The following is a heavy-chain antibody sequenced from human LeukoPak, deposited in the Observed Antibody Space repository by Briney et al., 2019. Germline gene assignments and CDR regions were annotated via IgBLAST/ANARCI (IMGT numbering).Heavy chain of an antibody. J-gene: IGHJ4*02. CDR2: IIPIFGTA. V-gene: IGHV1-69*05. CDR1: GGTFSSYA. D-gene: IGHD6-6*01. CDR3: ARDLGEYSREYYFDY. Sequence: ASVKVSCKASGGTFSSYAISWVRQAPGQGLEWMGRIIPIFGTANYAQEFQGRVTITTDESTSTAYMELSSLRSEDTAVYYCARDLGEYSREYYFDYWGQGTLVTVSS.